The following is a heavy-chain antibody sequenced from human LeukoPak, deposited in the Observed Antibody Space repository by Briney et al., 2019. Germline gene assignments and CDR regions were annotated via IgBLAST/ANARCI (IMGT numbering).Heavy chain of an antibody. Sequence: SVTVSCKASGGTFSIYAISWVRQAPGQGLEWMGRIIPILGIANYAQKFQGRVTITADKSTSTAYMELSSLRSEDTAVYYCAREERRGVAAVLELDYWGQGTLVTVSS. J-gene: IGHJ4*02. CDR1: GGTFSIYA. V-gene: IGHV1-69*04. CDR2: IIPILGIA. D-gene: IGHD6-13*01. CDR3: AREERRGVAAVLELDY.